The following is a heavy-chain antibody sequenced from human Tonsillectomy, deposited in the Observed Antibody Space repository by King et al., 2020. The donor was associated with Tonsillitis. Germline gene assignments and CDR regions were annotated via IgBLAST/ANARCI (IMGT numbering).Heavy chain of an antibody. D-gene: IGHD3-22*01. Sequence: QLQESGPGLVKPSETLSLTCTVSGGSISSSSYYWGWIRQPPGKGLEWIGSIYYSGSTYYNPSLKSRVTISVDTSKNQFSLKLSSVTAADTAVYYCVSDRDVVITTYFDYWGQGTLVTVSS. V-gene: IGHV4-39*01. J-gene: IGHJ4*02. CDR2: IYYSGST. CDR1: GGSISSSSYY. CDR3: VSDRDVVITTYFDY.